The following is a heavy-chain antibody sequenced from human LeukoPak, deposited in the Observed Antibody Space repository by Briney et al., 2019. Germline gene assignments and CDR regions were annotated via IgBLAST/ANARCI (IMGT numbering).Heavy chain of an antibody. V-gene: IGHV3-64*02. Sequence: PGGSLRLSCAASGFTLSDYTIHWVRQAPGKRLQSVSAITSNGAYTHYADSVKGRFTISRDNSRNAVFLQMGGLRIEDMAVYYCARVKMGATVSDYYYYYMDVWGKGTTVTVSS. D-gene: IGHD1-26*01. CDR3: ARVKMGATVSDYYYYYMDV. J-gene: IGHJ6*03. CDR1: GFTLSDYT. CDR2: ITSNGAYT.